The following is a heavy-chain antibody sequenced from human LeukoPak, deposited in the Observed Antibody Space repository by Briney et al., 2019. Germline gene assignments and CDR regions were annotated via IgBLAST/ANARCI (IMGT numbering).Heavy chain of an antibody. CDR2: ISGSGDNT. D-gene: IGHD1-26*01. V-gene: IGHV3-23*01. CDR1: GFTFSSYA. J-gene: IGHJ4*02. CDR3: ATWASGSYPFDS. Sequence: PGGSLRLSCAASGFTFSSYAMSWVRQAPGKGLEWVSLISGSGDNTYYADSVKGRFTISRDNPKNTLYLQVSSLRAEDTAIYYCATWASGSYPFDSWGQGTLVTVSS.